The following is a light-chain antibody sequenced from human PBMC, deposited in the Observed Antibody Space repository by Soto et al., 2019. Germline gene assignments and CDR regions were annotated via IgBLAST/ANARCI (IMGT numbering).Light chain of an antibody. V-gene: IGLV2-14*02. J-gene: IGLJ2*01. Sequence: QSALTQPASVSGSPGQSITVSCTGSSSDIGSYNLVSWYQQLPGKAPKVIISEASKRPSGVPDRFSGSKSGNTASLTISGLQAEDEADYYCTSYTTSRTRVFGGGTKLTVL. CDR2: EAS. CDR1: SSDIGSYNL. CDR3: TSYTTSRTRV.